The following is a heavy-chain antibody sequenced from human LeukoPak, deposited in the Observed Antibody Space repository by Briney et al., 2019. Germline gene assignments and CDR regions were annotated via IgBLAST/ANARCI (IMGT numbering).Heavy chain of an antibody. V-gene: IGHV1-18*01. CDR2: ISAYNGNT. Sequence: ASVKVSCKASGGTFSSYGISWVRQAPGQGLEWMGWISAYNGNTNYAQKLQGRVTMTTDTSTSTAYMELRSLRSDDTAVYYCARPRRIQLPYPASSSWYDGAGWFDPWGQGTLVTVSS. CDR1: GGTFSSYG. J-gene: IGHJ5*02. D-gene: IGHD6-13*01. CDR3: ARPRRIQLPYPASSSWYDGAGWFDP.